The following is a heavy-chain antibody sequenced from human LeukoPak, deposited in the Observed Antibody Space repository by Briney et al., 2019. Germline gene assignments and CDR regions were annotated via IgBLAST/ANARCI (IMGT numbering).Heavy chain of an antibody. J-gene: IGHJ4*02. D-gene: IGHD3-10*01. V-gene: IGHV3-30*18. CDR1: GFTFSSYG. Sequence: GGSLRLSCAASGFTFSSYGMHWVRQAPGKGLEWVAVISYDGNNEYYADSVKGRFTISRDKSKNTLSLQMSSLSAEDTAVYYCAKEGYYGSGSFPDHWGQGTLVTVSS. CDR3: AKEGYYGSGSFPDH. CDR2: ISYDGNNE.